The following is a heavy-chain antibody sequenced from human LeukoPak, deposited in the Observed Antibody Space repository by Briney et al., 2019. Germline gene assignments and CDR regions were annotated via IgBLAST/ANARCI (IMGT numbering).Heavy chain of an antibody. CDR3: ASLSWFGELFDY. D-gene: IGHD3-10*01. CDR2: ISSSGSTI. CDR1: GFTFSDYY. J-gene: IGHJ4*02. Sequence: GGSLRLSCAASGFTFSDYYMSWIRQAPGKGMEWVSYISSSGSTIYYADSVKDRFTISRDNAKNSLYLQMNSLRAEDTAVYYCASLSWFGELFDYWGQGTLVTVSS. V-gene: IGHV3-11*01.